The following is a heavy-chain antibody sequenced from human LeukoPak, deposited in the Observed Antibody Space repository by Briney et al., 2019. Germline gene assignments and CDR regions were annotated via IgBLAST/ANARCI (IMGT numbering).Heavy chain of an antibody. D-gene: IGHD2-15*01. J-gene: IGHJ4*02. CDR3: AKAPVTTCSGAYCYPFDY. V-gene: IGHV3-23*01. CDR2: ISVSGNT. Sequence: GGSLRLSCVASGFNFTNAWMSWVRQGPGKGLEWASAISVSGNTYHADSVKGRFTISRDSSKNTLYLQMNSLRAGDAAVYYCAKAPVTTCSGAYCYPFDYWSQGTLVTVSS. CDR1: GFNFTNAW.